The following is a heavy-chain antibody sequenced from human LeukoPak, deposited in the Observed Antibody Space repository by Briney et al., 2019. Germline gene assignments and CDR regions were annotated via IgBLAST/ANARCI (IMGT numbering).Heavy chain of an antibody. Sequence: GGSLRLSCEASGFTFTNAWMNWVRQAPGKGLEWVSVIYSGGSTYYADSVNGRFTISRDNSKNTVYLQMNSLRPEDTAVYYCAREFREWGAFDIWGQGTMVTVSS. D-gene: IGHD3-10*01. CDR2: IYSGGST. CDR3: AREFREWGAFDI. CDR1: GFTFTNAW. V-gene: IGHV3-53*01. J-gene: IGHJ3*02.